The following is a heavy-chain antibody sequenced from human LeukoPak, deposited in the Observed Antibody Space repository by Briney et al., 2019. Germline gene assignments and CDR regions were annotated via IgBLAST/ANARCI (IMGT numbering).Heavy chain of an antibody. V-gene: IGHV4-31*02. Sequence: LRLSCAASGFTFSSYAMSWVRQHPGKGLEGIGYIYYSGITYYNPSLKSRVTISVDTSKNQFPLKLSSVTAADTAVYYCAREVSYYDSSGHGYWGQGTLVTVSS. CDR1: GFTFSSYA. CDR2: IYYSGIT. CDR3: AREVSYYDSSGHGY. D-gene: IGHD3-22*01. J-gene: IGHJ4*02.